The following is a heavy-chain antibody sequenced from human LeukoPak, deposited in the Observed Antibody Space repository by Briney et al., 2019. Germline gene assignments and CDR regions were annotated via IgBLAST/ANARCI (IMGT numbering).Heavy chain of an antibody. D-gene: IGHD2-15*01. CDR1: GGSIISSDYH. CDR3: ARHCCSAPSKRVFDI. Sequence: PSETLSLTCIVSGGSIISSDYHWGWVRQPPGKGLEWIGTISYSGNTDYNPSLRSRVTISVDTSNNQFSLRLGSVTAADTAIYHCARHCCSAPSKRVFDIWGQGTMVTVSS. J-gene: IGHJ3*02. CDR2: ISYSGNT. V-gene: IGHV4-39*01.